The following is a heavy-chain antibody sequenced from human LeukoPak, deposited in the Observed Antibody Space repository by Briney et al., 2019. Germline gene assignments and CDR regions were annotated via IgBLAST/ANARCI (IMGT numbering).Heavy chain of an antibody. D-gene: IGHD3-16*01. Sequence: PGGSLRLSCAASRFTFSSSAMSWVRQAPGKGLEWVAAISGSGGRTYYADSVKGRFTISRDNSKNTLSLQMNSLRDEDTAVYYCARDRMGGSYYFYGMDVWGQGTTVTVSS. CDR1: RFTFSSSA. CDR2: ISGSGGRT. CDR3: ARDRMGGSYYFYGMDV. V-gene: IGHV3-23*01. J-gene: IGHJ6*02.